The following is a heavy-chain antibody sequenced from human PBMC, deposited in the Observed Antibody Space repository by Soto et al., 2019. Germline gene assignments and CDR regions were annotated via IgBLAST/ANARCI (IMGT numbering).Heavy chain of an antibody. Sequence: SEPLSLTCTVSGDSINSYSWTWIRQPPGKGLEWIGYIYDSGSTNYNPSLKSRVTISVDTSKNQFSLKLTSVTAADTAMYYCAREAGVRSPFDPWGQGTLVTVSS. J-gene: IGHJ5*02. D-gene: IGHD4-17*01. CDR1: GDSINSYS. CDR3: AREAGVRSPFDP. V-gene: IGHV4-59*01. CDR2: IYDSGST.